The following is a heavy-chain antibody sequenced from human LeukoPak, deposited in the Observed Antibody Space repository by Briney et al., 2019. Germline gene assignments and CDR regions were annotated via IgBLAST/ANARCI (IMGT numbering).Heavy chain of an antibody. D-gene: IGHD2-2*01. Sequence: SETLSLTCTVSGGSISSSSYYWGWIRQPPGKGLEWIGSIYYSGSTYYNPSLKSRVTISVDASKNQFSLKLSSVTAADTAVYYCATSRQLLDNWFDPWGQVTLVTVSS. J-gene: IGHJ5*02. V-gene: IGHV4-39*01. CDR2: IYYSGST. CDR1: GGSISSSSYY. CDR3: ATSRQLLDNWFDP.